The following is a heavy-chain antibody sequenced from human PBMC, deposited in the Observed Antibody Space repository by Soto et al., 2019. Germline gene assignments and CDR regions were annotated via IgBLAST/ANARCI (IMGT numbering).Heavy chain of an antibody. J-gene: IGHJ6*02. V-gene: IGHV1-69*12. CDR1: GGTFSSYA. CDR2: IIPVFGTA. CDR3: ARDPGYCISTSCYAADYYYYVMDV. D-gene: IGHD2-2*01. Sequence: QVQLVQSGAEVKKPGSSVKVSCKASGGTFSSYAISWVRQAPGQGLEWMGGIIPVFGTANYAQKFQGRVTITADESTSTAYMELSSLRSEDTAVYYCARDPGYCISTSCYAADYYYYVMDVWGQGTTVTVSS.